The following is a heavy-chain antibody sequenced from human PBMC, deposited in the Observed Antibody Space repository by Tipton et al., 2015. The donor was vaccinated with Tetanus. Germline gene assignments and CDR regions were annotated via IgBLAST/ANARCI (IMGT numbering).Heavy chain of an antibody. J-gene: IGHJ4*02. CDR3: ARDQARGARGWNYFDS. CDR1: GGSIISGGYY. Sequence: TLSLTCTVSGGSIISGGYYWTWIRQNLGKGLEWIGDIYFSGSTYYNPSLKSRVTISVDTSKNQFSLRLNSVTAADTAVYYCARDQARGARGWNYFDSWGQGTLVTVSS. D-gene: IGHD6-6*01. V-gene: IGHV4-31*03. CDR2: IYFSGST.